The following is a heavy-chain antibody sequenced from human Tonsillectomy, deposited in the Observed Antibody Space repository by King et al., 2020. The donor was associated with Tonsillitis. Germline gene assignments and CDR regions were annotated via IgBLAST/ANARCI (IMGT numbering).Heavy chain of an antibody. V-gene: IGHV4-34*01. J-gene: IGHJ4*02. D-gene: IGHD3-10*01. CDR1: GGSFSGYY. CDR3: ARAKRPVGYYYGGRGVISPFDY. Sequence: VQLQQWGAGLLKPSETLSLTCAVYGGSFSGYYWSWIRQPPGKGLEWIGEINHSGSTNYNPSLKSRVTISVDTSKNQFSLKLSSVTAADTAVYYCARAKRPVGYYYGGRGVISPFDYWGQGTLVTVSS. CDR2: INHSGST.